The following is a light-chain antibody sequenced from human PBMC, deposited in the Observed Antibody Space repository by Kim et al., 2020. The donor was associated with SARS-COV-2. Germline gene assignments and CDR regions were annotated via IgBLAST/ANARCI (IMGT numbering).Light chain of an antibody. CDR1: RVGDKH. CDR3: QAWDSSTVV. Sequence: SYELTQPPSVSVSPGQTASITCSGDRVGDKHSCWYQRKPGQSPVLVIYQDNKRPSGIPERFSGSNSGNTATLTISGTQAMDEADYYCQAWDSSTVVFGGG. V-gene: IGLV3-1*01. CDR2: QDN. J-gene: IGLJ2*01.